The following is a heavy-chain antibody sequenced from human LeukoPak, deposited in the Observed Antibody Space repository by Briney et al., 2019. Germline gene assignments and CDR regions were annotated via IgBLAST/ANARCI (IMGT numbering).Heavy chain of an antibody. D-gene: IGHD3-10*01. J-gene: IGHJ4*02. Sequence: ASVKVSCKASGYTFTGYYMHWVRQAPGQGLAWMGWINPNSGGTNYAQKFQGRVTMTRDTSISTAYMELSRLRSDDTAVYYCATAQGYYYGSGSLPYWGQGTLVTVSS. CDR3: ATAQGYYYGSGSLPY. V-gene: IGHV1-2*02. CDR1: GYTFTGYY. CDR2: INPNSGGT.